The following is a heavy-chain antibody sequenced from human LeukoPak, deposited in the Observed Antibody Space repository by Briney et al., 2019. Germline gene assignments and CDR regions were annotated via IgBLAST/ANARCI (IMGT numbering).Heavy chain of an antibody. J-gene: IGHJ4*02. V-gene: IGHV3-23*01. CDR2: ISGSGGRT. Sequence: GGSLRLSCAASGFPFSSYWMSWVRQAPGKGLEWVSAISGSGGRTYYADSVKGRFTISRDNSKNTLYLQMNSLRAEDTAVYYCARQADSSGYYYTGYFDYWGQGTLVTVSS. CDR3: ARQADSSGYYYTGYFDY. CDR1: GFPFSSYW. D-gene: IGHD3-22*01.